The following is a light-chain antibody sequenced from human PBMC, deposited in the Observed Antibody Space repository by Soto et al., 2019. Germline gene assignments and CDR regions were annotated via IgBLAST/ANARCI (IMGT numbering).Light chain of an antibody. CDR3: QQRSNWPTWT. Sequence: EIELTQSPATLSLSPGERATLSCIASQSVSSYLAWYQQKPGQAPRLLIXDASNRATGIPARFSGSGSGTDFTLTISSLETEDFAVYYCQQRSNWPTWTFGQGTKVDIK. J-gene: IGKJ1*01. CDR2: DAS. V-gene: IGKV3-11*01. CDR1: QSVSSY.